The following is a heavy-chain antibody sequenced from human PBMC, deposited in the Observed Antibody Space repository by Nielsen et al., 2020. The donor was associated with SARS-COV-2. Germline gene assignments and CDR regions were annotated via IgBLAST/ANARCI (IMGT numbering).Heavy chain of an antibody. V-gene: IGHV3-48*03. D-gene: IGHD6-13*01. CDR3: ARQYSSSWKLYYYYYGMDV. Sequence: GGSLRLSCAASGFTFSSYEMNWVRQAPGKGLEWVSYISSSGSTIYYADSVKGRFTISRDNAKNSLYLQMNSLRAEDTAVYYCARQYSSSWKLYYYYYGMDVWGQGTTVTVSS. J-gene: IGHJ6*02. CDR1: GFTFSSYE. CDR2: ISSSGSTI.